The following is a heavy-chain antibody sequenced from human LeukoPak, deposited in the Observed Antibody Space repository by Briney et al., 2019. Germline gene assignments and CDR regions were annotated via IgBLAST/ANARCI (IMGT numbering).Heavy chain of an antibody. J-gene: IGHJ6*03. CDR2: IYYSGYT. V-gene: IGHV4-39*01. Sequence: SETLSLTCTVSGGSIGSNNYYWGWIRQPPGKGLEWIGSIYYSGYTYYNPSLKSRVTISVDTSKNQFSLKLSSVTAADTAVYYCARGITYYYYYMDVWGKGTTVTVSS. CDR3: ARGITYYYYYMDV. CDR1: GGSIGSNNYY.